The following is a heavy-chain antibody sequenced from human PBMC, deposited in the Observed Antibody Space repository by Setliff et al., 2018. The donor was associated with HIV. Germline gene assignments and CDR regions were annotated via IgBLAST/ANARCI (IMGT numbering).Heavy chain of an antibody. CDR2: IYYSGNF. J-gene: IGHJ1*01. V-gene: IGHV4-38-2*02. CDR1: GDSISDGNY. Sequence: SETLSLTCTISGDSISDGNYWAWIRQTPGKGLEWIGNIYYSGNFYYNPSLKSRITISTDTSKNQFSLRLNSVTAADTAVYYCARGESTTWDLAEYFQHWGHGTLVTVSS. CDR3: ARGESTTWDLAEYFQH. D-gene: IGHD2-2*01.